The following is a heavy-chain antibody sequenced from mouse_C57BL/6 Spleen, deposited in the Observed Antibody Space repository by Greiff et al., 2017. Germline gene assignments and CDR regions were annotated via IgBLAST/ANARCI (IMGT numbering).Heavy chain of an antibody. CDR2: IDPSDSYT. CDR3: ARPTTVVATPFDY. D-gene: IGHD1-1*01. Sequence: VQLQQPGAELVKPGASVKLSCKASGYTFTSYWMQWVKQRPGQGLEWIGEIDPSDSYTNYNQKFKGKATLTVDTSSSTAYMQLSSLTSEDSAVYYCARPTTVVATPFDYWGQGTTLTVSS. J-gene: IGHJ2*01. V-gene: IGHV1-50*01. CDR1: GYTFTSYW.